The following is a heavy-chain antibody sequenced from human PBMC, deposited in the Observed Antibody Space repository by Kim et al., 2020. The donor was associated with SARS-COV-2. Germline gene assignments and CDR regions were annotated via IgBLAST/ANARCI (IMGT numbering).Heavy chain of an antibody. J-gene: IGHJ4*02. D-gene: IGHD4-17*01. V-gene: IGHV3-23*02. Sequence: GGSLRLSCAASGFTFSRYAMSWVRQAPGEGLEWVSGISGSGTRTYYGDSVKGRCSISRDNARNTVTLQMNSLRAEDTAVYYCAKDSGNDFGDQLDCRGQGTLVTVSS. CDR1: GFTFSRYA. CDR2: ISGSGTRT. CDR3: AKDSGNDFGDQLDC.